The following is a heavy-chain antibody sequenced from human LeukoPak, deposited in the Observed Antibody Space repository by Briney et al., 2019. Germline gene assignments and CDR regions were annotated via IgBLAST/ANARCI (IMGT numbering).Heavy chain of an antibody. J-gene: IGHJ4*02. V-gene: IGHV3-30*02. D-gene: IGHD6-6*01. CDR2: IRYDGSNK. CDR3: ARDLDPSSSPFPYYFDY. Sequence: GGSLRLSCAASGFTFSSYGMHWVRQAPGKGLEWVAFIRYDGSNKYYADSVKGRFTISRDNSKNTLYLQMNSLRAVDTAVYYCARDLDPSSSPFPYYFDYWGQGTLVTVSS. CDR1: GFTFSSYG.